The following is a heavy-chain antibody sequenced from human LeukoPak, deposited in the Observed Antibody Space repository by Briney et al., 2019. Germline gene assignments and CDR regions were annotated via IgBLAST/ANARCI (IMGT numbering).Heavy chain of an antibody. CDR3: ARDRGWQTFDY. CDR1: GFIFSSYW. CDR2: IKHDGSEN. V-gene: IGHV3-7*01. D-gene: IGHD6-19*01. Sequence: GGSLRLSCAAPGFIFSSYWMTWVRQAPGKGLERVANIKHDGSENYYVDSVKGRFTISRDNAKNSVYLQMNSLRAEDTAVYYCARDRGWQTFDYWGQGSQVTVSS. J-gene: IGHJ4*02.